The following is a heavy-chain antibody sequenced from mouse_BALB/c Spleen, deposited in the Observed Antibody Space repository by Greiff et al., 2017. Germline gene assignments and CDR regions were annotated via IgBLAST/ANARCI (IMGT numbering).Heavy chain of an antibody. CDR3: TRDLITTVVADFDY. V-gene: IGHV5-6-4*01. D-gene: IGHD1-1*01. CDR1: GFTFSSYT. Sequence: EVKLVESGGGLVKPGGSLKLSCAASGFTFSSYTMSWVRQTPEKRLEWVATISSGGSYTYYPDSVKGRFTISRDNAKNTLYLQMSSLKSEDTAMYYCTRDLITTVVADFDYWGQGTTLTVSS. CDR2: ISSGGSYT. J-gene: IGHJ2*01.